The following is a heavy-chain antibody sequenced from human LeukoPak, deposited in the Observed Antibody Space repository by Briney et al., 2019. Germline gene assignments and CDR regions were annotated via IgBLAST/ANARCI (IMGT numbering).Heavy chain of an antibody. CDR2: ISSSGSTI. V-gene: IGHV3-11*04. J-gene: IGHJ3*02. CDR1: GFTFSDYY. Sequence: GSLRLSCAASGFTFSDYYMSWIRQAPGKGLEWVSYISSSGSTIYYADSVKGRFTISRDNAKNSLYLQMNSLRAEDTAVYYCARDSEQWLPVDDAFDIWGQGTMVTVSS. CDR3: ARDSEQWLPVDDAFDI. D-gene: IGHD6-19*01.